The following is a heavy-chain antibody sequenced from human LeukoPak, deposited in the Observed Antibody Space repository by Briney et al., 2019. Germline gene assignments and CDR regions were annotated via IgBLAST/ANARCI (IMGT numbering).Heavy chain of an antibody. J-gene: IGHJ4*02. CDR3: AKADSYYDILGQFDY. CDR2: INPNSGGT. Sequence: ASVTVSFTASGYTFIDYYMHWVRQAPGQGLEWMGWINPNSGGTNYAQKFQGRVTMTRDTSISTAYMELSRLRSDDTAVYYCAKADSYYDILGQFDYWGQGTLVTVSS. CDR1: GYTFIDYY. V-gene: IGHV1-2*02. D-gene: IGHD3-9*01.